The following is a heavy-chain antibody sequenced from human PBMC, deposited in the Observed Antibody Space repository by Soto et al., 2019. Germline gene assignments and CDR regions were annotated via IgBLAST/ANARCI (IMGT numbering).Heavy chain of an antibody. CDR3: ARNNVRGVSNSYNWMDP. J-gene: IGHJ5*02. Sequence: SETLSLTCNVSGGPISSYYWGWIRQSPGKGLEWIGQIFYTGNTNYNPSLKSRVTMSVDIPKKQFSLKLRSVTTADTAIYFCARNNVRGVSNSYNWMDPWGQGTLVTVSS. D-gene: IGHD3-10*01. CDR2: IFYTGNT. CDR1: GGPISSYY. V-gene: IGHV4-59*01.